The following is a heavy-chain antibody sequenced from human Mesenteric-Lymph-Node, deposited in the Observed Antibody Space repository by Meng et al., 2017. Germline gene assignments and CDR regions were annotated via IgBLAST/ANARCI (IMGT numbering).Heavy chain of an antibody. D-gene: IGHD3-10*01. CDR1: GFTFSSYG. V-gene: IGHV3-33*01. CDR3: ARDGVAHGSGGNHISDY. CDR2: IWYDGSNK. Sequence: GESLKISCAASGFTFSSYGMHWVRQAPGKGLEWVAVIWYDGSNKYYADSVKGRFTISRDNSKNTLYLQMNSLRAEDTAVYYCARDGVAHGSGGNHISDYWGQGTLVTVSS. J-gene: IGHJ4*02.